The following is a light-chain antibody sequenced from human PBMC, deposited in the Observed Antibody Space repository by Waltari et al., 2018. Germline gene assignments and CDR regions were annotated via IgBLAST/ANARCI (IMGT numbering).Light chain of an antibody. CDR3: QQHDNFPLT. Sequence: DIQMTQSPSTLSASVGDRVTITCRASRSISSWLAWYQQKPGKAPKVLIYDASGLESGVPSRFSGGGSGTEFTLTISSLQPDDFATYYCQQHDNFPLTFGGGTKVEIK. V-gene: IGKV1-5*01. CDR1: RSISSW. CDR2: DAS. J-gene: IGKJ4*01.